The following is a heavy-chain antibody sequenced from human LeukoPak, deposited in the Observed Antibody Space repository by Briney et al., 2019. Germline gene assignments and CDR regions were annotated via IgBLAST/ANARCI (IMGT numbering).Heavy chain of an antibody. CDR3: DRAFDSSGYYYFVY. D-gene: IGHD3-22*01. J-gene: IGHJ4*02. V-gene: IGHV1-69*01. Sequence: ASVKVSCKASGGTFSSYAIGWVRQAPGQGLEWMGGFIPIFGTANYAQKFQGRVTITADESTSTAYMELSSLRSEDTAVYYWDRAFDSSGYYYFVYWGQGTLVTVSS. CDR2: FIPIFGTA. CDR1: GGTFSSYA.